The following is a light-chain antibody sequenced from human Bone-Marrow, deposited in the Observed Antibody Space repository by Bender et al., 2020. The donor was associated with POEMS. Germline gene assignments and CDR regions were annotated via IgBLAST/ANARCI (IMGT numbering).Light chain of an antibody. Sequence: QSVLTQPPSLSAAPRQTVTISCSGTYSNIGNNFVSWYRHLPKTAPKLLIHDDNQRPSGIPDRFSGSKSGTSATLAITDLQPGDEADYYCGTWDDVVNSFVFGTGTYVTVL. CDR3: GTWDDVVNSFV. CDR2: DDN. CDR1: YSNIGNNF. V-gene: IGLV1-51*01. J-gene: IGLJ1*01.